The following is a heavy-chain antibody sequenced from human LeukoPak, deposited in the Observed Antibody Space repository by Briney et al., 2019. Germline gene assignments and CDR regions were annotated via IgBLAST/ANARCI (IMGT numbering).Heavy chain of an antibody. CDR2: ISGSGGST. Sequence: PGGSLRLSCAASGFTFSSYAMSWVRQAPGKGLEWVSAISGSGGSTYYADSVKGRFTISRDNSKNTLYLQMNSLRAEDTAVYYCAKENYYGSGSTPPFHFDYWGQGTLVTVSS. CDR1: GFTFSSYA. V-gene: IGHV3-23*01. CDR3: AKENYYGSGSTPPFHFDY. D-gene: IGHD3-10*01. J-gene: IGHJ4*02.